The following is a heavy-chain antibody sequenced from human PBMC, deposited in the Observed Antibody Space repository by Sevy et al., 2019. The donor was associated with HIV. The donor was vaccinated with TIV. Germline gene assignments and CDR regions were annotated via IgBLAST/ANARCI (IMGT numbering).Heavy chain of an antibody. J-gene: IGHJ4*02. CDR1: GGSISSSSYY. CDR2: IYYSGST. V-gene: IGHV4-39*01. D-gene: IGHD4-4*01. Sequence: SETLSPTCTVSGGSISSSSYYWGWIRQPPGKGLEWIGSIYYSGSTYYNPSLKSRVTISVDTSKNQFSLKLSSVTAADTAVYYCARSITTPKGYYFDYWGQGTLVTVSS. CDR3: ARSITTPKGYYFDY.